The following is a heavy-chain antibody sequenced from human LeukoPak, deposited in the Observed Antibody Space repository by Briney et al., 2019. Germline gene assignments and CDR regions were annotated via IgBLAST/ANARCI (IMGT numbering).Heavy chain of an antibody. CDR2: IYYSGST. J-gene: IGHJ4*02. D-gene: IGHD5-12*01. CDR3: ARVYSGYGVDY. CDR1: GGSISSGGYY. V-gene: IGHV4-31*03. Sequence: SETLSLTCTVSGGSISSGGYYWSWIRQHPGKGLEWIGYIYYSGSTYYNPSLKSRVTISVDASKNQFSLKLSSVTAADTAVYYCARVYSGYGVDYWGQGTLVTVSS.